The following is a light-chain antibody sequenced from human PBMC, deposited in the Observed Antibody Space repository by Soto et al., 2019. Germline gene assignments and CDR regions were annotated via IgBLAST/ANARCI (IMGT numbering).Light chain of an antibody. CDR2: AAS. V-gene: IGKV1-39*01. J-gene: IGKJ4*01. Sequence: DIQMTQSPSSLSASVGDRVTITCRASQTISSDLSWYQQKPGKAPKLLIYAASSLQSGVPSRFSGRGSGTDFTLTISRLQPEDFATYFCHQSYRTPRLSFGGGTKVEIK. CDR1: QTISSD. CDR3: HQSYRTPRLS.